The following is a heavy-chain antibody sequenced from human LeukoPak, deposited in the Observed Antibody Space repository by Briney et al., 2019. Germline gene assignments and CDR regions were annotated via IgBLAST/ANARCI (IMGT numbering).Heavy chain of an antibody. Sequence: GSLRLSCAASGFTFSNAWMNWVRQAPGKGLEWVGRIKSKTDGGTTDYAAPVKGRFTISRDDSKNTLYLQMNSLKTEDTAVYYCTTDTLDLVVVAATDGYYFDYWGQGTLVTVSS. CDR2: IKSKTDGGTT. J-gene: IGHJ4*02. CDR1: GFTFSNAW. CDR3: TTDTLDLVVVAATDGYYFDY. D-gene: IGHD2-15*01. V-gene: IGHV3-15*07.